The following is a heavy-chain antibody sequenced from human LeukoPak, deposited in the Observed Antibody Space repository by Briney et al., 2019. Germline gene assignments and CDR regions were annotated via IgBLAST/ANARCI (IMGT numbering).Heavy chain of an antibody. J-gene: IGHJ4*02. CDR1: GGSISSYY. Sequence: SETLSLTCTVSGGSISSYYWSWIRQPPGKGLEWIGYIYYSGSTNYNPSLKSRVTLSVGTSKNQFSLKLSSVTAADTAVYYCARFYRPHFDYWGQGTLVTVSS. V-gene: IGHV4-59*08. CDR3: ARFYRPHFDY. CDR2: IYYSGST. D-gene: IGHD4-4*01.